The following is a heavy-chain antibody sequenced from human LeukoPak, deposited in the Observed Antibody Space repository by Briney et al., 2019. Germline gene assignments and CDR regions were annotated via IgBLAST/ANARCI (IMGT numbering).Heavy chain of an antibody. J-gene: IGHJ4*02. Sequence: GESLKISCAASGFNFNNFAMSWVRQAPGKGLEWVSSISSSSSYIYYADSVKGRFTISRDNAKNSLYLQMNSLRAEDTAVYYCARDVVATADYWGQGTLVTVSS. CDR1: GFNFNNFA. V-gene: IGHV3-21*01. CDR2: ISSSSSYI. CDR3: ARDVVATADY. D-gene: IGHD5-12*01.